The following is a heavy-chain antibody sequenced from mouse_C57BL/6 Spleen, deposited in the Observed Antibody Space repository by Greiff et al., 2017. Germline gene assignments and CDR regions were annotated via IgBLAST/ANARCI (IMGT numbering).Heavy chain of an antibody. J-gene: IGHJ4*01. D-gene: IGHD2-4*01. CDR2: IWRGGST. CDR1: GFSLTSYG. V-gene: IGHV2-5*01. CDR3: ATKWDYEGAMDS. Sequence: VMLVESGPGLVQPSQSLSITCTVSGFSLTSYGVHWVRQSPGKGLEWLGVIWRGGSTDYNAAFMSRLSITKDNSKSQVFFKMNSLQADDTAIYYCATKWDYEGAMDSCGHGTSGTVSS.